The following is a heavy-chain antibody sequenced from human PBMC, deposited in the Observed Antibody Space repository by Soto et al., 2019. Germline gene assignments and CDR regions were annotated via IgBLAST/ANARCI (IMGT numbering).Heavy chain of an antibody. Sequence: EMQLVESGGGLVQPGGSLRLSCGVSGFTFGSFWMGWVRQARGKGLEWVANINQDGGEKYYLDSVKGRFTISRDNPMNSLYLQMDSLRVEDTAVYFCARQIRGLTPNWFDPWGQGTLVSVSS. CDR3: ARQIRGLTPNWFDP. V-gene: IGHV3-7*01. CDR1: GFTFGSFW. CDR2: INQDGGEK. J-gene: IGHJ5*02.